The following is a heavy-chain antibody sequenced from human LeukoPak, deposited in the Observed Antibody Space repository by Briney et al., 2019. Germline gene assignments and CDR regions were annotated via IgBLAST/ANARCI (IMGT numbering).Heavy chain of an antibody. Sequence: GRSLRLSCAASGFTFDDYAMHWVRQAPGKGLEWVSGISWNSGSIGYADSVKGRFTISRDNAKNSLYLQVNSLRAEDTALYYCAKGKNWDYYYYMDVWGKGTTVTVSS. CDR3: AKGKNWDYYYYMDV. J-gene: IGHJ6*03. CDR1: GFTFDDYA. V-gene: IGHV3-9*01. D-gene: IGHD7-27*01. CDR2: ISWNSGSI.